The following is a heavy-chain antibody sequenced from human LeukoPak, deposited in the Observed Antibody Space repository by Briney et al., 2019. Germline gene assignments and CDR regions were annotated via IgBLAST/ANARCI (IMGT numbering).Heavy chain of an antibody. CDR2: INPNSGGT. V-gene: IGHV1-2*02. J-gene: IGHJ3*02. D-gene: IGHD3-22*01. CDR3: ARVRWYYYDSSGFRSREAFDI. CDR1: GYTFTGYY. Sequence: GASVRVSCKASGYTFTGYYMHWVRQAPGQGLEWMGWINPNSGGTNYAQKFQGRVTMTRDTSISTAYMELSRLRSDDTAVYYCARVRWYYYDSSGFRSREAFDIWGQGTMVTVSS.